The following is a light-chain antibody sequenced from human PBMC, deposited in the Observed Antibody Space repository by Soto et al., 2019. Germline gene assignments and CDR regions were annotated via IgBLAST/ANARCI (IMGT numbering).Light chain of an antibody. CDR2: DVS. J-gene: IGLJ2*01. V-gene: IGLV2-14*01. CDR3: SSYTSSVVV. Sequence: QSALTQPASVSGSPGQSITISCTGTSSDVGGYNYVSWYQQHPGKAPKLMIYDVSNWPSGVSNRFSGSKSGNTASLTISGLQAEDEADYYCSSYTSSVVVFGGGTKLTVL. CDR1: SSDVGGYNY.